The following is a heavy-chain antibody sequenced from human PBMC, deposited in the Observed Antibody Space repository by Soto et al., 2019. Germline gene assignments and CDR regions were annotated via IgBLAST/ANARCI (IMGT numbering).Heavy chain of an antibody. D-gene: IGHD3-10*01. CDR1: GYTFTGYD. J-gene: IGHJ1*01. CDR3: ARTLRGAEYLQF. Sequence: QVQLVQSGAEVKKPGASVTVSCNSSGYTFTGYDIYWVRQAPGQGLEWMGRINSNTGDTRYAQSLQGKVTMTSDTSINTAYMELRSLKSNDTAVYYCARTLRGAEYLQFWGQGTLVTVSS. CDR2: INSNTGDT. V-gene: IGHV1-2*06.